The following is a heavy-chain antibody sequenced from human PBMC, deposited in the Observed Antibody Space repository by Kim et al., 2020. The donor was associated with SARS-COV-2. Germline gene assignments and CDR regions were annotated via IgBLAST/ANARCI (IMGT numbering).Heavy chain of an antibody. Sequence: SETLSLTCAVYGGSFSGYYWSWIRQPPGKGLEWIGEINHSGSTNYNPSLKSRVTISVDTSKNQFSLKLSSVTAADTAVYYCARIRRTIVVVVSSYGMDVWGQGTTVTVSS. CDR2: INHSGST. CDR1: GGSFSGYY. J-gene: IGHJ6*02. V-gene: IGHV4-34*01. CDR3: ARIRRTIVVVVSSYGMDV. D-gene: IGHD2-2*01.